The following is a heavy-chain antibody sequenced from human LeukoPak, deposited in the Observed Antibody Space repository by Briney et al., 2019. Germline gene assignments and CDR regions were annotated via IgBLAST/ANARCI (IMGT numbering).Heavy chain of an antibody. CDR2: IYYSGST. D-gene: IGHD2-21*01. Sequence: PSETLSLTCTVSGGSISGYQWSWIRQPPGRGLEWIGYIYYSGSTNYNPSLESRVTISVDTSKNQFSLKLSSVTAADTAVYYCARRAYSDAFDIWGQGTMVSVSS. CDR1: GGSISGYQ. J-gene: IGHJ3*02. CDR3: ARRAYSDAFDI. V-gene: IGHV4-59*08.